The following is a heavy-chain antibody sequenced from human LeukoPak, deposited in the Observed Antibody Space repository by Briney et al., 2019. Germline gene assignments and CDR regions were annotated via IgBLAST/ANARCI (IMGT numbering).Heavy chain of an antibody. D-gene: IGHD3-22*01. V-gene: IGHV1-2*06. CDR2: IIPNTGGT. CDR1: GYTFTDYY. Sequence: ASVKVSCKASGYTFTDYYMHWVRQAPGQGLEWMGRIIPNTGGTNYAQKSQGTVTMTTDTPTSTAYIERKRLRYADTAEYYVATLGPDSSGYFMVDYCGQG. J-gene: IGHJ4*02. CDR3: ATLGPDSSGYFMVDY.